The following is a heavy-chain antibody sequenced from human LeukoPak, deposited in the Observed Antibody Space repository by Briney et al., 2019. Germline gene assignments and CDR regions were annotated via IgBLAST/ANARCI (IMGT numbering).Heavy chain of an antibody. CDR2: TGLESVHT. CDR1: GFIFSRHA. V-gene: IGHV3-23*01. J-gene: IGHJ4*02. CDR3: AKGDDIGKHPTRAYYFDI. Sequence: GGSLRLSCAASGFIFSRHAMSWVRQAPGKGLEWVSTTGLESVHTLCADSVQGRLTVSRDNSRNTLDLQMDNLRVDHTAVYYCAKGDDIGKHPTRAYYFDIWGQGTLVTVSS. D-gene: IGHD5-24*01.